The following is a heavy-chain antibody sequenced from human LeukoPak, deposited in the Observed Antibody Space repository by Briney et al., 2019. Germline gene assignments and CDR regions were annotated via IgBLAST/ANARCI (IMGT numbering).Heavy chain of an antibody. Sequence: PGGSLRLSCAASGFTFSSNAMPWARQAPGKGLEWGAVISYDGSNKYYADSVKGRFTISRDNSKNTLYLQMNSLRAEDTAVYYCAKGLAAAGNPYYFDYWGQGTLVTVSS. D-gene: IGHD6-13*01. CDR1: GFTFSSNA. CDR2: ISYDGSNK. CDR3: AKGLAAAGNPYYFDY. V-gene: IGHV3-30*04. J-gene: IGHJ4*02.